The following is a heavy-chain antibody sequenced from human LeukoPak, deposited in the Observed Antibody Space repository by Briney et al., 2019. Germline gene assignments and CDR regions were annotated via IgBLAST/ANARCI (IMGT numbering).Heavy chain of an antibody. J-gene: IGHJ4*02. CDR2: IYYSGST. CDR3: ARDDRDGYNYYFDY. D-gene: IGHD5-24*01. Sequence: KTSETLSLTCTVSGGSISSYYWSWIRQPPGKGLEWIGYIYYSGSTNYNPSLKSRVTISVDTSKNQFSLKLSSVTAADTAVYYCARDDRDGYNYYFDYWGQGTLVTVSS. CDR1: GGSISSYY. V-gene: IGHV4-59*01.